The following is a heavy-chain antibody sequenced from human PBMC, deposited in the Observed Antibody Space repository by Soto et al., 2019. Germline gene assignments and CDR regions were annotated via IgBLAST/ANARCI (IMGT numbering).Heavy chain of an antibody. CDR1: GGSISSGGYY. CDR3: ARAGTTVTDPNFDY. CDR2: IYYSGST. Sequence: NPSETLSLTCTVSGGSISSGGYYWSWIRQHPGKGLEWIGYIYYSGSTYYNPYLKSRVTISVDTSKNQFSLKLSSVTAADTAVYYCARAGTTVTDPNFDYWGQGTLVTVSS. D-gene: IGHD4-17*01. J-gene: IGHJ4*02. V-gene: IGHV4-31*03.